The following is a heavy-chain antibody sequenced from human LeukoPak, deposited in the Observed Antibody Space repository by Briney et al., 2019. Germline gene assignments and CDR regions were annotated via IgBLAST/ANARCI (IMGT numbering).Heavy chain of an antibody. CDR1: GFTFSNSR. CDR3: TLSRTSGYCDY. J-gene: IGHJ4*02. D-gene: IGHD2-2*01. Sequence: GGSLRLSCATAGFTFSNSRMHWVRQGPGKGLMWVARISGDGSSKRYADSVQGRFTISRDNAKNTLYLQMNNVRDEDTAVYYCTLSRTSGYCDYWGQGTLVTVSS. V-gene: IGHV3-74*01. CDR2: ISGDGSSK.